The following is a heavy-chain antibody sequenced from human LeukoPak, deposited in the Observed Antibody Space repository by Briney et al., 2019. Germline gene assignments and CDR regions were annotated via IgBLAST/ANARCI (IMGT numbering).Heavy chain of an antibody. CDR1: GFTFSDYY. J-gene: IGHJ4*02. D-gene: IGHD2-2*02. V-gene: IGHV3-11*04. CDR2: ISKTDSST. Sequence: AGGSLRLSCTASGFTFSDYYMSWIRQAPGKGLEWVSYISKTDSSTNYADSVRGRFTISRDDAKSSLYLQMNSLRAEDTAVYYCARDMYCSSTSCYTYYFDYWGQGTLVTVSS. CDR3: ARDMYCSSTSCYTYYFDY.